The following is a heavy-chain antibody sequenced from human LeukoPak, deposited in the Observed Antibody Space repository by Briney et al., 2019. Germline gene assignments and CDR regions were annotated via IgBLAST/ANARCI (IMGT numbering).Heavy chain of an antibody. V-gene: IGHV1-69*13. Sequence: GASVKVSCKASGGTFSSYAISWVRQAAGQGLEWMGGIIPIFGTANYAQKFQGRVTITADESTSTAYMELSSLRSEDTAVYYCARRGYSYGSYFDYWGQGTLVTVSS. CDR2: IIPIFGTA. D-gene: IGHD5-18*01. J-gene: IGHJ4*02. CDR1: GGTFSSYA. CDR3: ARRGYSYGSYFDY.